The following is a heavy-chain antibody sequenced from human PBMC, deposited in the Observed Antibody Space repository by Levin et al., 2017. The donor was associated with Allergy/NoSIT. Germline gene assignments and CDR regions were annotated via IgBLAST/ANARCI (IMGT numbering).Heavy chain of an antibody. CDR2: IYYSGST. Sequence: SETLSLTCTVSGGSISSYYWSWIRQPPGKGLEWIGYIYYSGSTNYNPSLKSRVTISVDTSKNQFSLKLSSVTAADTAVYYCARGNYYYYGMDVWGQGTTVTVSS. CDR1: GGSISSYY. V-gene: IGHV4-59*01. J-gene: IGHJ6*02. CDR3: ARGNYYYYGMDV.